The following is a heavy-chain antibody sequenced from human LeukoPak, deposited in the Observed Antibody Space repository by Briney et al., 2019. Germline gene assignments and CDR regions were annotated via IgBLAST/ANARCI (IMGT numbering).Heavy chain of an antibody. CDR1: GFTTHYW. Sequence: GGSLRLSCTASGFTTHYWLNWVRQAPGKGLEWVSAISGSGGSTYYADSVKGRFTISRDNSKNTLYLQMNSLRAEDTAVYYCAKTIFGVVTNFDYWGQGTLVTVSS. J-gene: IGHJ4*02. V-gene: IGHV3-23*01. CDR2: ISGSGGST. CDR3: AKTIFGVVTNFDY. D-gene: IGHD3-3*01.